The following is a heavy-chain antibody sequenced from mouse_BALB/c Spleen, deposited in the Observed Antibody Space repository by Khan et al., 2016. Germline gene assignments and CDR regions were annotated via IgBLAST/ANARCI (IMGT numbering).Heavy chain of an antibody. CDR1: GFTFSDFY. CDR3: TRVANGTPDF. Sequence: EVELVESGGGLVQPGGSLRLSCATSGFTFSDFYMEWVRQPPGKRLEWIAGRRKKANEYTTEYSASVKGRFIVSRDTSQSILYLQMNALRAEDTAIYYCTRVANGTPDFWGRGTTLTVSS. J-gene: IGHJ2*01. V-gene: IGHV7-1*02. CDR2: RRKKANEYTT.